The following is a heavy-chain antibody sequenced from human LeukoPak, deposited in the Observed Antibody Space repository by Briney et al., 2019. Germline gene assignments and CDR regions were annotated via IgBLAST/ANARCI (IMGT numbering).Heavy chain of an antibody. V-gene: IGHV3-73*01. CDR3: ARDLVGGWDDSSGYYYGYFDY. D-gene: IGHD3-22*01. Sequence: GGSLRLSCAASGFTFSGSAIHWVRQASGKGLEWVGRIRKKANNYATAYAASVKGRFTISRDDLKNTAYLQMNSLKTEDTAVYYCARDLVGGWDDSSGYYYGYFDYWGQGTLVTVSS. J-gene: IGHJ4*02. CDR1: GFTFSGSA. CDR2: IRKKANNYAT.